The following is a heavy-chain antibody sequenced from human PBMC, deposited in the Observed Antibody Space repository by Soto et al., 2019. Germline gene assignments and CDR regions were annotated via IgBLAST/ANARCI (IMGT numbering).Heavy chain of an antibody. V-gene: IGHV3-74*01. Sequence: PGGSLRLSCVASGFTFSPYWMHWVRQAPGKGLVWVSRLNGDGSRPTYADSVKGRFTISRDNAKNTLYLEMNSLRAEDTAVYYCARELTVANPVQTDAIDIWGEGTRVTVSS. CDR3: ARELTVANPVQTDAIDI. CDR2: LNGDGSRP. J-gene: IGHJ3*02. D-gene: IGHD6-19*01. CDR1: GFTFSPYW.